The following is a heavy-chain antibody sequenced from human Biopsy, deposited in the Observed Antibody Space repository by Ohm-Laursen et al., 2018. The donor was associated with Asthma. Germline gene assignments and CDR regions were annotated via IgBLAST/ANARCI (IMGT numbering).Heavy chain of an antibody. Sequence: SVKVSCKSLGGTFNTYVIGWVRQAPGQGLEWMGGINSVFGTTTYPQKFQDRVTITADDSTSTVYMELSSLRSEDTAVYYCARKAGSCISRTCYSLDFWDQGTLVTASS. J-gene: IGHJ4*02. CDR2: INSVFGTT. CDR3: ARKAGSCISRTCYSLDF. V-gene: IGHV1-69*13. D-gene: IGHD2-2*01. CDR1: GGTFNTYV.